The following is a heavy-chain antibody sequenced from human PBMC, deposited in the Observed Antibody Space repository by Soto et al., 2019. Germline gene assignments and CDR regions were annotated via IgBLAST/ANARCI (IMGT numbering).Heavy chain of an antibody. CDR3: ARPLYCSGGSCYHFDY. V-gene: IGHV4-34*01. J-gene: IGHJ4*02. CDR1: GGSFSGYY. D-gene: IGHD2-15*01. CDR2: INHSGST. Sequence: SETLSLTCAVYGGSFSGYYGSWIRQPPGKGLEWIGEINHSGSTNYNPSLKSRVTISVDTSKNQFSLKLSSVTTADTAVYYCARPLYCSGGSCYHFDYWGQGTLVTVSS.